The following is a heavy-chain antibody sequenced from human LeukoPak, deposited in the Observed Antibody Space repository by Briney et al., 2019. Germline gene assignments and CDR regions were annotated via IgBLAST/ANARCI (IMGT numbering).Heavy chain of an antibody. V-gene: IGHV4-61*02. D-gene: IGHD1-1*01. CDR3: ARCGPRYISDY. J-gene: IGHJ4*02. CDR1: GGSISSGSYY. Sequence: SSETLSLTCTVSGGSISSGSYYWSWIRQPAGKGLEWIGRTYTSGSTNYNPSLKSRVTISVDTSKNQFSLKLSSVTAADTAVYYCARCGPRYISDYWGQGTLVTVSS. CDR2: TYTSGST.